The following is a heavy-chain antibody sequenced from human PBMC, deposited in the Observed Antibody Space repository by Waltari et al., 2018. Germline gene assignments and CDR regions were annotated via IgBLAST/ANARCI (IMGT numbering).Heavy chain of an antibody. CDR2: INHSGST. CDR1: GGSFSGYY. CDR3: ARGRIAAAGTIDY. V-gene: IGHV4-34*01. J-gene: IGHJ4*02. Sequence: QVQLQQWGAGLLKPSETLSLTCAVYGGSFSGYYWSWIRQPPGKGLEWIGEINHSGSTNYNPSLKSRVTISGDTSKNQFSLKLSSVTAADTAVYYCARGRIAAAGTIDYWGQGTLVTVSS. D-gene: IGHD6-13*01.